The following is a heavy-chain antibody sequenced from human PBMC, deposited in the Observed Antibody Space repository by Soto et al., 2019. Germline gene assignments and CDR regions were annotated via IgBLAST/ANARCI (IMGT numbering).Heavy chain of an antibody. D-gene: IGHD2-21*01. V-gene: IGHV1-69*08. CDR3: AKSLVFVDHAYMDV. CDR1: GGSFTSYI. J-gene: IGHJ6*03. CDR2: VNPIQGTA. Sequence: QVHLVQSGAEGKKPGSSVKVSCEASGGSFTSYIFTWVRQAPGQGLGWMGRVNPIQGTANYALKFQDRGTITADKSTNTVDMELRSLSPEDTALYYCAKSLVFVDHAYMDVWGKGTTVTVSS.